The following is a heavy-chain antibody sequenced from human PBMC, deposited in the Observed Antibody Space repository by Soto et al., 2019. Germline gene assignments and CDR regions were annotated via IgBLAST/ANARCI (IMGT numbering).Heavy chain of an antibody. J-gene: IGHJ3*02. D-gene: IGHD2-15*01. Sequence: ASVKVSCKASGYTFTSYAMDWVRQAPGQRLEWMGWINAGNGNTKYSQKFQGRATITTDTSARTAYMELSSLRSEDTAVYYCARVEGYCSGGSCYDAFDIWGQGTMVTVSS. V-gene: IGHV1-3*01. CDR1: GYTFTSYA. CDR2: INAGNGNT. CDR3: ARVEGYCSGGSCYDAFDI.